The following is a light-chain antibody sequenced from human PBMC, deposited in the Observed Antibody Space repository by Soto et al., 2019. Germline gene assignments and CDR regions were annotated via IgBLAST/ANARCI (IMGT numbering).Light chain of an antibody. V-gene: IGKV3-20*01. CDR3: QQYGLSPYT. J-gene: IGKJ2*01. CDR2: GAS. Sequence: EIVLTQSPGTLSLSPGERATLTCRASQSVSSSYLAWYQQKPGQAPRLLIYGASSRATGIPDRFSGSGSGTDVTLTISRLEPEDFAVYYCQQYGLSPYTFGQGTKLGVK. CDR1: QSVSSSY.